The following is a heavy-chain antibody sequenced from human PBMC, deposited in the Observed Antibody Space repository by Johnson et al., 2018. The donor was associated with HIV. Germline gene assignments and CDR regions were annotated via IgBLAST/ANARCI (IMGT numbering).Heavy chain of an antibody. Sequence: VQLVESGGGVVQPGRSLRLSCAASGFTFSSYAMHWVRQAPAKGLEWVAVISYDGSDKYYAASVKGRFTISRDNSKNTLYLQMGSLRAEDTAVYYCAIGRGEFPRHAFDIWGQGTMVTVSS. J-gene: IGHJ3*02. D-gene: IGHD3-10*01. V-gene: IGHV3-30*14. CDR1: GFTFSSYA. CDR3: AIGRGEFPRHAFDI. CDR2: ISYDGSDK.